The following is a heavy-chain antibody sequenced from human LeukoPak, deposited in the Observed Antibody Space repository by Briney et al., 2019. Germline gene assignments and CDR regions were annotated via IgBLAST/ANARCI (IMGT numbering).Heavy chain of an antibody. Sequence: GESLKISCKGSGYSLTSYWIGWVRQRPGEGLEWMGIIYPGDSDPRYSPSFQGQVTISADKSISTAYLQWSSLKASDTAMYYCARPSRDFSFDYWGQGTLVTVSS. D-gene: IGHD3-3*01. CDR2: IYPGDSDP. V-gene: IGHV5-51*01. CDR1: GYSLTSYW. CDR3: ARPSRDFSFDY. J-gene: IGHJ4*02.